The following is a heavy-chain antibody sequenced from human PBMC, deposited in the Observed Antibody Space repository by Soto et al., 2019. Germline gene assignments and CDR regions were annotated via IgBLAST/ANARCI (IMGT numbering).Heavy chain of an antibody. Sequence: PSQTLSLTCAISGDSVSGNSAAWNWIRQSPSRGLEWLGRTYYRSRWYNDYAVSVKSRITVTPDTSKNQFSLHLNSVTPEDTAVYYRSREIPYYVSSHSYLDHWPQGSLVIFSS. CDR2: TYYRSRWYN. V-gene: IGHV6-1*01. J-gene: IGHJ4*02. CDR1: GDSVSGNSAA. CDR3: SREIPYYVSSHSYLDH. D-gene: IGHD3-3*01.